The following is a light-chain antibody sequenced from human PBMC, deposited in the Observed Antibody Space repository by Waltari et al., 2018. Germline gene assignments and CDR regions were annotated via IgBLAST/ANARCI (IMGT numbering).Light chain of an antibody. CDR2: KDS. CDR3: QSADSSGTVVI. CDR1: ALPTQY. V-gene: IGLV3-25*03. J-gene: IGLJ2*01. Sequence: YELTQPPSVSVSPRQTARITCSGDALPTQYGYWYQQRSGQAPVLVIYKDSERPSGIPERFSGSSSGTTVTLTLSGVQAEDEADYYCQSADSSGTVVIFGGGTKLIVL.